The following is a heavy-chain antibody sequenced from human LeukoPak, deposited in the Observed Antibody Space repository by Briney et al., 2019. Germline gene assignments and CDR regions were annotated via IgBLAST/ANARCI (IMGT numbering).Heavy chain of an antibody. Sequence: GEFLKISCKGSGYSFTSYWIGWVRQMPGKGLEWMGVIYPSDSHTRYSPSFQGQITISADKSISTASLQWSSLKASDTAMYYCATYRALTGESYYFDYWGQGTLVTVSS. CDR2: IYPSDSHT. V-gene: IGHV5-51*01. J-gene: IGHJ4*02. D-gene: IGHD7-27*01. CDR1: GYSFTSYW. CDR3: ATYRALTGESYYFDY.